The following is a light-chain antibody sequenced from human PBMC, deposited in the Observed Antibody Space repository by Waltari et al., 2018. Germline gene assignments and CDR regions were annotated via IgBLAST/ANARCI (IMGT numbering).Light chain of an antibody. J-gene: IGLJ2*01. V-gene: IGLV2-14*01. Sequence: QSALTQPASVSGSPGQSITISCTGTSSDVGGYDYVSWYQPHPGKAPKLMIYEVSNRPSGVSNRFSGSKSGNTASLTISGLPAEDEADYYCSSYTSSSTLVVFGGGTKLTVL. CDR3: SSYTSSSTLVV. CDR2: EVS. CDR1: SSDVGGYDY.